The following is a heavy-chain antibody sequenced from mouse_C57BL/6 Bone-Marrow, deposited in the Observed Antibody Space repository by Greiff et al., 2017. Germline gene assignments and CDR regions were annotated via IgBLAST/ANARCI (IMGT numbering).Heavy chain of an antibody. Sequence: EVKLMESGGDLVKPGGSLKLSCAASGFTFSSYGMSWVRQTPDKRLEWVATISSGGSYTYSPDSVKGRFTISRDNAKNTLYLQMSSLKSKDTAMYYCARHGGLRPLDYWGQGTTLTVSS. CDR3: ARHGGLRPLDY. V-gene: IGHV5-6*01. J-gene: IGHJ2*01. CDR1: GFTFSSYG. CDR2: ISSGGSYT. D-gene: IGHD2-4*01.